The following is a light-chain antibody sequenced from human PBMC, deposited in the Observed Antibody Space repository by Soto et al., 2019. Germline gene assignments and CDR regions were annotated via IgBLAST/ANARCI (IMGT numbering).Light chain of an antibody. CDR1: QSVSSN. Sequence: EIVMTQSPATLSVSPGERATLSCRASQSVSSNLAWYQQKPGQAPRLLIYGASIRATGIPVRFSGSGSGTEFTLTISSLQSEDFAVYYCQQYNYWPPLYTFGQGTKLEI. V-gene: IGKV3-15*01. CDR3: QQYNYWPPLYT. CDR2: GAS. J-gene: IGKJ2*01.